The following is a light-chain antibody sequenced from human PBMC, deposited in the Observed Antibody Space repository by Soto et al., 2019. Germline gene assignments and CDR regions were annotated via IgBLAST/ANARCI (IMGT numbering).Light chain of an antibody. Sequence: EIGLTQSPATLSLSPGERATLSCRASQSVKNYLAWYQQKPGQAPRLLIYDASNRATGIPARFSGSGSGTDFTLTISSLEPEDSAVYYCQQRSNWPPVTFGGGTKVEIK. CDR3: QQRSNWPPVT. CDR2: DAS. CDR1: QSVKNY. V-gene: IGKV3-11*01. J-gene: IGKJ4*01.